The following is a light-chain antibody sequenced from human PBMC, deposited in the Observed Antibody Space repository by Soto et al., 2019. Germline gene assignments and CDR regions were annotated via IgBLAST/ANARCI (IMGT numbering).Light chain of an antibody. CDR2: HVT. J-gene: IGLJ1*01. CDR3: CSYTTSNTFV. V-gene: IGLV2-14*01. Sequence: QSALTQPASVSGSLGQSITISCSGTSSDVGAYNYVSWYQQYPGKAPKLMSYHVTDRPSGVSNRFSGSKSGNTASLTISGLQAEDEADYYCCSYTTSNTFVFGTGTKLTVL. CDR1: SSDVGAYNY.